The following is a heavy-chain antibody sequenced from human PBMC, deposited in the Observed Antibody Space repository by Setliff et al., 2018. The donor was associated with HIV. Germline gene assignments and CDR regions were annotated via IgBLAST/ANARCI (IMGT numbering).Heavy chain of an antibody. Sequence: ASVKVSCKASGYTLTSYTMHWVRQAPGQRLEWMGWINAGNGNTRYSQKFQGRVTMSRDTSASRAYMELSSLRSEDTAVYYCARDEYAFDFWGQGTLVTVSS. CDR1: GYTLTSYT. V-gene: IGHV1-3*01. J-gene: IGHJ4*02. CDR2: INAGNGNT. CDR3: ARDEYAFDF. D-gene: IGHD2-2*01.